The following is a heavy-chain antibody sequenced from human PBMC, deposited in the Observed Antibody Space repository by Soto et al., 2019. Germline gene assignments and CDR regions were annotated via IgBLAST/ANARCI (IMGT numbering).Heavy chain of an antibody. J-gene: IGHJ6*02. CDR2: IYPGDSDT. CDR3: ARHASPRNYYYGMDV. V-gene: IGHV5-51*01. Sequence: GESLKISCQGSGYSFTTYWIGWVRQMPGKGLEWMGIIYPGDSDTRYSPSFQGQVTISADKSISTAYLQWSSLKASDTAMYYCARHASPRNYYYGMDVWGQGTTVTVSS. CDR1: GYSFTTYW. D-gene: IGHD3-16*01.